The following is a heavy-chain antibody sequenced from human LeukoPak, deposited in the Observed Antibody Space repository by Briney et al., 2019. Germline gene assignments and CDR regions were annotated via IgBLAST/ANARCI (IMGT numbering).Heavy chain of an antibody. J-gene: IGHJ3*02. D-gene: IGHD2-2*01. CDR3: ARETSTSFDN. V-gene: IGHV3-74*01. CDR1: GFTVSIYW. CDR2: INRDGRSI. Sequence: PGGSLRLSCAPSGFTVSIYWMHWVSQAPGEWLLWVSRINRDGRSISYADSVKGRFTISRDKAKNTLYLHMNSLRAEDTAVYYCARETSTSFDNWGQGTMVTVSS.